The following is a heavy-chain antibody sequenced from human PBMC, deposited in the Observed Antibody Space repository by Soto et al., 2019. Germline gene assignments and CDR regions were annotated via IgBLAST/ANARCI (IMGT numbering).Heavy chain of an antibody. J-gene: IGHJ6*02. CDR1: GFTFSDYE. V-gene: IGHV3-48*03. Sequence: GGSLRLSCAASGFTFSDYEMNWVRQAPGKGLDWVSYISPSGTFTYYADSVKGRFTISRDNAKNLLHLQMNSLRAEDSSVYFCARDAPSDDFWSGYSYGMDVWGQGTTVTVSS. CDR2: ISPSGTFT. D-gene: IGHD3-3*01. CDR3: ARDAPSDDFWSGYSYGMDV.